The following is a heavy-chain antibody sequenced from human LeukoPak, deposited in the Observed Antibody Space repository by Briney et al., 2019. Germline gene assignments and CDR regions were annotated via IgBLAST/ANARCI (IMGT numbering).Heavy chain of an antibody. CDR2: ISSSGSTI. CDR3: AKDISSGWYFDY. J-gene: IGHJ4*02. V-gene: IGHV3-48*03. CDR1: GFTFSSYE. Sequence: GGSLRLSCAASGFTFSSYEMNWVRQAPGKGLEWVSYISSSGSTIYYADSVKGRFTISRDNSKNTLYLQMNSLRAEDTAVYYCAKDISSGWYFDYWGQGTLVTVSS. D-gene: IGHD6-19*01.